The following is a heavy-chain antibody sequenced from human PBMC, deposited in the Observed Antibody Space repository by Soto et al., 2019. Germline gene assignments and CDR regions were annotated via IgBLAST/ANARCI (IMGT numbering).Heavy chain of an antibody. J-gene: IGHJ4*02. D-gene: IGHD7-27*01. CDR2: IYYSGST. CDR1: GGSISSYY. CDR3: ARRWGTYFDF. V-gene: IGHV4-59*01. Sequence: SETLSLTCTVSGGSISSYYWSWIRQPPGKGLEWIGYIYYSGSTDYDPSLKSRVTISVDTSKNQFSLKLSSVTAADMAVYYCARRWGTYFDFWGQGTLVTVSS.